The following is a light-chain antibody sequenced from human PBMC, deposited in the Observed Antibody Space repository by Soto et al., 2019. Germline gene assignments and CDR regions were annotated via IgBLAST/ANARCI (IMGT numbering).Light chain of an antibody. CDR3: QQYNTYPLT. Sequence: DIQMTQSPSTLPASVGDRVTITCRASQSSSRWLAWYQQKPGKAPNLLIYDASSLQSGVPSRFSGSGAGTEFTLTISSLQPDDFATYYCQQYNTYPLTFGGGTKVEIK. CDR1: QSSSRW. CDR2: DAS. V-gene: IGKV1-5*01. J-gene: IGKJ4*01.